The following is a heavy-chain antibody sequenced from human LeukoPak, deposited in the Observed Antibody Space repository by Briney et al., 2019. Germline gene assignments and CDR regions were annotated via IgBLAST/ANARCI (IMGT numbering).Heavy chain of an antibody. CDR1: GFTFDDYA. Sequence: GGSLRLSCAASGFTFDDYAMHWIRQDPGKGLEWVSGISWNSGSIGYADSVKGRFTISRDNAKNSLYLQMNSLRAEDTALYYCAKGSYYYDSSGYVYYFDYWGQGTLVTVSS. V-gene: IGHV3-9*01. CDR3: AKGSYYYDSSGYVYYFDY. J-gene: IGHJ4*02. CDR2: ISWNSGSI. D-gene: IGHD3-22*01.